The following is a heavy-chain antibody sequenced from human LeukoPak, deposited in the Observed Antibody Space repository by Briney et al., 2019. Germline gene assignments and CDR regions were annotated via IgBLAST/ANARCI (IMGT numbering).Heavy chain of an antibody. V-gene: IGHV4-61*02. D-gene: IGHD3-22*01. CDR2: IHSSGST. CDR1: GGSISSGSYY. J-gene: IGHJ5*02. CDR3: ARAPGDYYDGSTYSTPHWFDP. Sequence: PSETLSLTCTVSGGSISSGSYYWSWIRQPAGQGLEWIGRIHSSGSTDYKPSLKSRVTISLDTSENQFSLKLSSVTDTDTAVYHCARAPGDYYDGSTYSTPHWFDPWGQGTLVTVSS.